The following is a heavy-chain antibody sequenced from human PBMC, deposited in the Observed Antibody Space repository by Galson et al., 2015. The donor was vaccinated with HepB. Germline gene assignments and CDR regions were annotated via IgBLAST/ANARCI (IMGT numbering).Heavy chain of an antibody. Sequence: SLRLSCAASGFTFSSYSMNWVRQAPGKGLEWVSYISSSSSTIYYADSVKGRFTISRDNAKNSLYLQMNSLRDEDTAVYYCARDQYCGGDCYFCYYYGMDVWGQGTTVTVSS. J-gene: IGHJ6*02. V-gene: IGHV3-48*02. D-gene: IGHD2-21*01. CDR2: ISSSSSTI. CDR3: ARDQYCGGDCYFCYYYGMDV. CDR1: GFTFSSYS.